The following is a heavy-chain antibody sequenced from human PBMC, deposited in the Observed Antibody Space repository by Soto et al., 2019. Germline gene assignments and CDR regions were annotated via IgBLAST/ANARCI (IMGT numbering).Heavy chain of an antibody. V-gene: IGHV4-59*11. J-gene: IGHJ4*02. CDR1: GVSINNHY. CDR3: ARANWYSEY. D-gene: IGHD7-27*01. CDR2: VCYTGST. Sequence: QVHLQESGPGLVKPSETLSLTCSVSGVSINNHYWSWIRQPPGKGLEWIGYVCYTGSTNYNPSLKSRVTMSVDTSKNQFSLNLTALTAADTAIYYCARANWYSEYWGQGTLVTVSS.